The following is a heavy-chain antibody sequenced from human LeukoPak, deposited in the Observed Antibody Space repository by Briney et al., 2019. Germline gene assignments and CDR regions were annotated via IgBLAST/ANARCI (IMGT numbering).Heavy chain of an antibody. CDR1: GGSISSSSYY. Sequence: SETLSLTCTVSGGSISSSSYYWGWTRQPPGKGLEWIGSIYYSGSTYYNPSLKSRVTISVDTSKNQFSLKLSSVTAADTAVYYCARGPRAAAHLIWFDPWGQGTLVTVSS. CDR3: ARGPRAAAHLIWFDP. CDR2: IYYSGST. J-gene: IGHJ5*02. V-gene: IGHV4-39*07. D-gene: IGHD6-13*01.